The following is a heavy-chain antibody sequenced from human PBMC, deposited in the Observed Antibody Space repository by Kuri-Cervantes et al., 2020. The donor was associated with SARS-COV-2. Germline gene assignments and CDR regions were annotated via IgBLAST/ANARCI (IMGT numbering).Heavy chain of an antibody. CDR2: IKSKTDGGTT. CDR3: TTYEYNWNDGNDAFDI. CDR1: GFTFSNAW. D-gene: IGHD1-1*01. J-gene: IGHJ3*02. Sequence: ETLSLTCAASGFTFSNAWMSWVRQAPGKGLEWVGRIKSKTDGGTTDYAAPVKGRFTISRDDSKNTLYLQMNSLKTEDTAVYYCTTYEYNWNDGNDAFDIWGQGTMVTVSS. V-gene: IGHV3-15*01.